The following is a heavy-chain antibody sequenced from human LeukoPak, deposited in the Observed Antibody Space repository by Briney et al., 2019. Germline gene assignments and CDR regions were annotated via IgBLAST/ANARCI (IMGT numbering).Heavy chain of an antibody. J-gene: IGHJ5*02. CDR3: ARGAKLTRWFDP. D-gene: IGHD1-14*01. V-gene: IGHV4-59*01. CDR2: IYYSGST. Sequence: SSETLSLTCTVSGGSISSYYWSWIRQPPEKGLEWIGYIYYSGSTNYNPSLKSRVTISVDTSKNQFSLKLSSVTAADTAVYYCARGAKLTRWFDPWGQGTLVTVSS. CDR1: GGSISSYY.